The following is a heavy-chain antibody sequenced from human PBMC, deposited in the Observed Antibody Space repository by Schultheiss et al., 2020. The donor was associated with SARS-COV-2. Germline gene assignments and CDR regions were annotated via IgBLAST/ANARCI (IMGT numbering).Heavy chain of an antibody. CDR3: AVVVVPAAILGDAFDI. CDR2: ISGSGGST. J-gene: IGHJ3*02. CDR1: GFTFSSYA. Sequence: GESLKISCAASGFTFSSYAMSWVRQAPGKGLEWVSAISGSGGSTYYADSVKGRFTISRDNSKNTLYLQMNSLRAEDTAVYYCAVVVVPAAILGDAFDIWGQGTMVTVSS. V-gene: IGHV3-23*01. D-gene: IGHD2-2*01.